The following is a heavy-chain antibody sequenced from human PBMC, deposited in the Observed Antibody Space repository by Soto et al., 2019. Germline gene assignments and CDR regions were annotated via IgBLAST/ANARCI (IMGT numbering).Heavy chain of an antibody. J-gene: IGHJ5*02. D-gene: IGHD3-10*01. CDR1: GYTFTSYD. Sequence: QVQLVQSGAEVKKPGASVKVSCKASGYTFTSYDINWVRQATGQGLEWMGWMNPNSGNTSYAQKFQGRVTMTRNTSISTAYMELSSLRSGDTAVYYCARGYGSGSPVHYNWFDPWGQGTLVTVSS. CDR2: MNPNSGNT. V-gene: IGHV1-8*01. CDR3: ARGYGSGSPVHYNWFDP.